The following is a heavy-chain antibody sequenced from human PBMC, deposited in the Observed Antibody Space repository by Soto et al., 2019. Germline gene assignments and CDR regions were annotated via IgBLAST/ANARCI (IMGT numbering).Heavy chain of an antibody. CDR3: ARDQRGQSNVLRFLEWSTYYYYGMDV. CDR2: IIPIFGTA. Sequence: VASVKVSCKASGGTFSSYAISWVRQAPGQGLEWMGGIIPIFGTANYAQKFQGRVTITADKSTSTAYMELSSLRSEDTAVYYCARDQRGQSNVLRFLEWSTYYYYGMDVWGQGTTVTVSS. CDR1: GGTFSSYA. V-gene: IGHV1-69*06. D-gene: IGHD3-3*01. J-gene: IGHJ6*02.